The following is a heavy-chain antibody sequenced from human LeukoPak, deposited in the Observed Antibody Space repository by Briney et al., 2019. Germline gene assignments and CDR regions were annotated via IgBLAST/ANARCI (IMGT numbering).Heavy chain of an antibody. CDR2: INPSGGST. J-gene: IGHJ5*02. V-gene: IGHV1-46*01. Sequence: GASVKVSCKVSGYTLTELSMHWVRQAPGQGLEWMGIINPSGGSTSYAQKFQGRVTMTRDTSTSTVYMELSSLRSEDTAVYYCARGISSGYYYSNWFDPWGQGTLVTVSS. CDR1: GYTLTELS. CDR3: ARGISSGYYYSNWFDP. D-gene: IGHD3-22*01.